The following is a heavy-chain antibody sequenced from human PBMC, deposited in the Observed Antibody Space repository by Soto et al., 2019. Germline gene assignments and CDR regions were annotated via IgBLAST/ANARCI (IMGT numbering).Heavy chain of an antibody. CDR2: IYYSGST. D-gene: IGHD3-9*01. V-gene: IGHV4-61*01. CDR3: ARGRKYYDILTGYMVYGMDV. J-gene: IGHJ6*02. CDR1: GGSVSSGSYY. Sequence: QVQLQESGPGLVKPSETLSLTCTVSGGSVSSGSYYWSWIRQPPGKGLEWIGYIYYSGSTNYNPSLTSRVTISVDTSKNLFSLKLSSVTAADTAVYYCARGRKYYDILTGYMVYGMDVWGQGTTVTVSS.